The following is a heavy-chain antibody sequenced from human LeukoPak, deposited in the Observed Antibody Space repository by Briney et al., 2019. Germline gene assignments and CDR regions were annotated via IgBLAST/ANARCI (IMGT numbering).Heavy chain of an antibody. CDR2: ISSSSSYI. Sequence: PGGSLRLSCAASGFTFSSYAMSWVRQAPGKGLEWVSSISSSSSYIYYADSVKGRFTISRDNAKNSLYLQMNSLRAEDTAVYYCARVRNDYVWGSYRDYWGQGTLVTVSS. J-gene: IGHJ4*02. CDR1: GFTFSSYA. CDR3: ARVRNDYVWGSYRDY. V-gene: IGHV3-21*01. D-gene: IGHD3-16*02.